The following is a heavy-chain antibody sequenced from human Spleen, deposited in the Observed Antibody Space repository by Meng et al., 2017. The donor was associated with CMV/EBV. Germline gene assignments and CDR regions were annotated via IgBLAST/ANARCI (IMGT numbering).Heavy chain of an antibody. Sequence: QVQCGRAGAEVKKPGASVKVSCKASGYTFTSYGISWVRQAPGQGLEWMGWISAYNGNTNYAQKLQGRVTMTTDTSTSTAYMELRSLRSDDTAVYYCARDRGALLGGNWFDPWGQGTLVTVSS. V-gene: IGHV1-18*01. J-gene: IGHJ5*02. D-gene: IGHD3-10*01. CDR2: ISAYNGNT. CDR1: GYTFTSYG. CDR3: ARDRGALLGGNWFDP.